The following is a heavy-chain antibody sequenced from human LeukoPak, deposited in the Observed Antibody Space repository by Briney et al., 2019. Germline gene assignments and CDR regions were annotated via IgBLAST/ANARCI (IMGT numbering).Heavy chain of an antibody. Sequence: GGSLRLSCAASGFTFSTYGMHWVRQAPGRGLEWVAVISYDVSKKYYADSVKGRVTISRDNSKSTLYLQMNSLRLADTAVYYCAKDHSKGWFLWGQGMLVTVSS. CDR1: GFTFSTYG. CDR3: AKDHSKGWFL. V-gene: IGHV3-30*18. CDR2: ISYDVSKK. J-gene: IGHJ4*02. D-gene: IGHD5-18*01.